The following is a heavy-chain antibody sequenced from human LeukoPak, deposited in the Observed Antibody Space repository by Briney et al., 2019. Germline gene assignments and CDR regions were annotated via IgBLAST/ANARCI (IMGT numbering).Heavy chain of an antibody. CDR2: INPNSGGT. CDR3: ARFNYYGSGSYSPPIDY. CDR1: GYTFTGYY. V-gene: IGHV1-2*02. D-gene: IGHD3-10*01. J-gene: IGHJ4*02. Sequence: ASVKVSCKASGYTFTGYYMHWVRQAPGQGLEWMGWINPNSGGTNYAQKFQGRVTMTRDTSISTAYIELSRLRSDDTAVYYCARFNYYGSGSYSPPIDYWGQGTLVTVSS.